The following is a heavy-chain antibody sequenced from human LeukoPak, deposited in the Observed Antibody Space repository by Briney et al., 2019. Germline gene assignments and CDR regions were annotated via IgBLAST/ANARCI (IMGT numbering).Heavy chain of an antibody. CDR2: IYYSGST. D-gene: IGHD3-22*01. V-gene: IGHV4-39*01. J-gene: IGHJ4*02. Sequence: PSETLSLTCTVSGGSISSSSYYWGWIRQPPGKGLEWIGSIYYSGSTYYNPSLKSRVTISVDTSKNQFSLKLSSVTAADTAVYYCASRAYYYDSSGCGPFDYWGQGTLVTVSS. CDR1: GGSISSSSYY. CDR3: ASRAYYYDSSGCGPFDY.